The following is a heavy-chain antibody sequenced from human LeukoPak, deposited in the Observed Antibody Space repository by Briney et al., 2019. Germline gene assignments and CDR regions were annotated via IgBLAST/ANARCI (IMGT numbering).Heavy chain of an antibody. V-gene: IGHV1-46*01. J-gene: IGHJ4*02. CDR2: INPSGGST. CDR1: GYTFTSYY. Sequence: ASVKVSCKASGYTFTSYYMHWVRQAPGQGLERMGIINPSGGSTSYAQKFQGRVTMTRDTSTSTVYMELSSLRSEDTAVYYCARSIVVVVAPTAYFDYWGQGTLVTVSS. CDR3: ARSIVVVVAPTAYFDY. D-gene: IGHD2-15*01.